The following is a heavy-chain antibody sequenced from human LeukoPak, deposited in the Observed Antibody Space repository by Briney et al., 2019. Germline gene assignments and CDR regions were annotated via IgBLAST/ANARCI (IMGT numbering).Heavy chain of an antibody. CDR1: GGSISSYY. CDR2: IYYSGST. V-gene: IGHV4-59*01. Sequence: SETLSLTRTVSGGSISSYYWSWIRQPPGKGLEWIGYIYYSGSTNYNPSLKSRVTISVDTSKNQFSLKLSSVTAADTAVYYCARGGYSSGWQFDYWGQGTLVTVSS. CDR3: ARGGYSSGWQFDY. D-gene: IGHD6-19*01. J-gene: IGHJ4*02.